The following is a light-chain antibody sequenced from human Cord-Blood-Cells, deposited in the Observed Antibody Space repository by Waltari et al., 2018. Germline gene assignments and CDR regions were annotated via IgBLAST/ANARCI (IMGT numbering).Light chain of an antibody. V-gene: IGLV3-19*01. CDR1: SLRRYY. Sequence: SSELTQDPAVSVALGQTVRITCQGDSLRRYYASWYQQKPGQAPVLVIYGKNNRPSGIQDRFSASSSGNTASLTITGVQAEEEADYYGNSRDSRGNHREFGEGTKLTVL. CDR2: GKN. CDR3: NSRDSRGNHRE. J-gene: IGLJ2*01.